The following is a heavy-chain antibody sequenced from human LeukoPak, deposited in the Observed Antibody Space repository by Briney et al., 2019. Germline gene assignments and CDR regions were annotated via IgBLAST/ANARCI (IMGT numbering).Heavy chain of an antibody. CDR2: INPNSGDT. D-gene: IGHD6-13*01. Sequence: ASVKVSCTASGYTFTGYFLHWVRRAPGQGFEWMGWINPNSGDTSYTQTFQGRVTMTRDTSISTAYMELSSLRSDDTAVYYCARAQSLTAPAGTFANSWGQGTLVTVSS. J-gene: IGHJ4*02. CDR1: GYTFTGYF. CDR3: ARAQSLTAPAGTFANS. V-gene: IGHV1-2*02.